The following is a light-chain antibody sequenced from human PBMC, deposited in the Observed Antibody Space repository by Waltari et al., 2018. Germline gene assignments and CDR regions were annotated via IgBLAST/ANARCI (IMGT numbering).Light chain of an antibody. J-gene: IGLJ3*02. V-gene: IGLV1-47*01. CDR1: SSNIGINS. Sequence: QPVLTQPPSASGTPGQRVTISCSGSSSNIGINSIYWFQQLPGTAPKLLIYRNNQWPSGAPDRFSGYKSGASASLAMSGLQAEDEADYYCSTWDDSLGGPVFGGGTKLTVL. CDR2: RNN. CDR3: STWDDSLGGPV.